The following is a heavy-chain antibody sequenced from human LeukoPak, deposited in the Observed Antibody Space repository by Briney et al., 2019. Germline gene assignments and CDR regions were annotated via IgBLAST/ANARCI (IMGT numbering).Heavy chain of an antibody. CDR3: AKDGSTYSSGLHCFDY. CDR2: ISGSGGST. J-gene: IGHJ4*02. D-gene: IGHD6-19*01. V-gene: IGHV3-23*01. CDR1: GFTFSSYS. Sequence: PGGSLRLSCAASGFTFSSYSMYWVRQAPGKGLEWVSSISGSGGSTNYADSVKGRFTISRDNSKNTLYLQMNSLRAEDTAVYYCAKDGSTYSSGLHCFDYGGQGTLVTVSS.